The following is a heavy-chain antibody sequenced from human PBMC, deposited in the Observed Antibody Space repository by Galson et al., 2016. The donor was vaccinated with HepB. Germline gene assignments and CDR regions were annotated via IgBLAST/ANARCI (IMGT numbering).Heavy chain of an antibody. V-gene: IGHV1-69*08. D-gene: IGHD6-19*01. CDR3: ARSAFSSGWSEGGWFHS. Sequence: RQAPGQTLEWMGRIIPLLNTVNYTQEFQGRVAFTADKSTTTAYMELNSLRSDDTAVYYCARSAFSSGWSEGGWFHSWGQGTLVTVSS. CDR2: IIPLLNTV. J-gene: IGHJ5*01.